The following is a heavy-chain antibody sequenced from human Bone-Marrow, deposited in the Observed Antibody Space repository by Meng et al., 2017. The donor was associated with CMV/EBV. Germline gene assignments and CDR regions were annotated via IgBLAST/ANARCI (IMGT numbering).Heavy chain of an antibody. CDR1: GFTLSSYA. D-gene: IGHD3-10*01. Sequence: GESLKISCAASGFTLSSYAMVWVRQTPGKGLEWVSFITSSSNLVYYADSVRGRFTVSRDNARNSVYLQMNSLRAEDTAVYYCAREPDYGHGGSGRCLDYWGQGTLVTVSS. CDR2: ITSSSNLV. V-gene: IGHV3-21*01. CDR3: AREPDYGHGGSGRCLDY. J-gene: IGHJ4*02.